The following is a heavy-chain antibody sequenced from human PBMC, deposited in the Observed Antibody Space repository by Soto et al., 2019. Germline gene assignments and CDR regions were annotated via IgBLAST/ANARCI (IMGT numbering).Heavy chain of an antibody. J-gene: IGHJ3*02. CDR1: GYTFSSYG. D-gene: IGHD6-13*01. CDR2: ISAYNGNT. Sequence: GASGKVSCKASGYTFSSYGISWGRPTPGQRLEWMGWISAYNGNTNYAQKLQGRVTMTTDTSTSTAYMELRSLRSDDTAVYYCARDLEQQLIFGAKESDAFDIWGQAIMVTV. V-gene: IGHV1-18*01. CDR3: ARDLEQQLIFGAKESDAFDI.